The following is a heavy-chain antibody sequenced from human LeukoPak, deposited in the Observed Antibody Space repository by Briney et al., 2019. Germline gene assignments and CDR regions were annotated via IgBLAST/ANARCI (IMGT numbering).Heavy chain of an antibody. Sequence: SQTLSLTCAISGDSVSSNSAAWNWIRQSPLRGLEWLGRTYYRSKWYNDYAVSVKSRITINPDTSKNQFSLQLNSVTPEDTAVYYCARDTTLDYGDYDAFDIWGQGTMVTVSS. J-gene: IGHJ3*02. CDR2: TYYRSKWYN. CDR1: GDSVSSNSAA. CDR3: ARDTTLDYGDYDAFDI. D-gene: IGHD4-17*01. V-gene: IGHV6-1*01.